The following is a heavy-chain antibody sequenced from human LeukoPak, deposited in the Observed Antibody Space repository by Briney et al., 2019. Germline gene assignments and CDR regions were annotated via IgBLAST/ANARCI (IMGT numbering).Heavy chain of an antibody. CDR3: ARDLLSADYYDSSGQHPTFSG. CDR2: ISTSGNTI. D-gene: IGHD3-22*01. CDR1: GFTFSDYY. J-gene: IGHJ4*02. Sequence: KPGGSLRLSCAASGFTFSDYYMSWIRQAPGKGLEWVSYISTSGNTIYYADSVKGRFAISRDYAKNSLYLQMNSLRAEDTAVYYCARDLLSADYYDSSGQHPTFSGWGQGTLVTVSS. V-gene: IGHV3-11*04.